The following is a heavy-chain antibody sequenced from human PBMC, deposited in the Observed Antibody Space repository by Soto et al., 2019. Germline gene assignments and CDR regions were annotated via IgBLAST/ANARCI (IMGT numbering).Heavy chain of an antibody. CDR1: GGTFSIYA. D-gene: IGHD5-18*01. Sequence: SVKVSCKASGGTFSIYAIIWVRQAPGQGLEWMGGIIPIFGTANYAQKFQGRVTITADESTSTAYMELSSLRSEDTAVYYCATVGASTDMVTQAYPYGMDVWGQGTPVTVSS. CDR2: IIPIFGTA. V-gene: IGHV1-69*13. CDR3: ATVGASTDMVTQAYPYGMDV. J-gene: IGHJ6*02.